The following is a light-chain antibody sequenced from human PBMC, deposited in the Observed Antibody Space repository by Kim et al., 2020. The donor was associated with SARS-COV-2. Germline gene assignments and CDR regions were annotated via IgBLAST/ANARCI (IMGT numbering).Light chain of an antibody. J-gene: IGLJ2*01. CDR2: EVS. CDR3: SSYAGSNNLV. Sequence: TSSDVGGYNYVSWYQQHPGKAPKLMIYEVSTRPSGVPDRFSGSKSGNTASLTVSGLQAEDEADYYCSSYAGSNNLVFGGGTQLTVL. CDR1: SSDVGGYNY. V-gene: IGLV2-8*01.